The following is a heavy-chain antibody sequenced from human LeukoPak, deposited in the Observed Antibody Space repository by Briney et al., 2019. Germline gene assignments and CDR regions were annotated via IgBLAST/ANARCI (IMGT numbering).Heavy chain of an antibody. Sequence: GGSLRLSCAASGFTFSIYAMSWVRQAPGKGLEWVAVISYDGSNKYYADSVKGRFTISRDNSKNTLYLQMNSLRAEDTAVYYCARGDYYDSSGYYYHYNWFDPWGQGTLVTVSS. CDR3: ARGDYYDSSGYYYHYNWFDP. D-gene: IGHD3-22*01. J-gene: IGHJ5*02. V-gene: IGHV3-30-3*01. CDR2: ISYDGSNK. CDR1: GFTFSIYA.